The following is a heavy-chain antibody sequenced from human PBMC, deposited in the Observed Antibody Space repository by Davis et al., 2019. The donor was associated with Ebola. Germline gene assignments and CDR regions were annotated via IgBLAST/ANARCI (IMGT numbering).Heavy chain of an antibody. D-gene: IGHD3-10*01. CDR3: ARLIGYDGSGNFDP. CDR2: IYYSGST. CDR1: GGSISSSSYY. Sequence: PSETLSLTCTVSGGSISSSSYYWGWIRQPPGKGLEWIGRIYYSGSTYYNPSLKSRVTISVDTSKNQFSLKLSAVTAADTAVYYCARLIGYDGSGNFDPWGQGTLVTVSS. J-gene: IGHJ5*02. V-gene: IGHV4-39*01.